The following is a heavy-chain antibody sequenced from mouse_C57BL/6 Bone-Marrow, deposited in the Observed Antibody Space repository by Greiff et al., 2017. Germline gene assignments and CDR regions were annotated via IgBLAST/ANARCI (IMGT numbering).Heavy chain of an antibody. J-gene: IGHJ2*01. CDR3: ARVGPGWLLPHYFDY. V-gene: IGHV1-64*01. D-gene: IGHD2-3*01. CDR2: IHPNSGST. CDR1: GYTFTSYW. Sequence: QVQLQQPGAELVKPGASVKLSCKASGYTFTSYWMHWVKQRPGQGLEWIGMIHPNSGSTNYNEKFKSKATLTVDKSSSTAYMQLSSLTSEDSAVYYCARVGPGWLLPHYFDYWGQDTTLTVSS.